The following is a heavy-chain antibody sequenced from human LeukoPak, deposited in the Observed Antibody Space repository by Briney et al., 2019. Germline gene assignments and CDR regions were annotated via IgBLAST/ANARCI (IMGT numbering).Heavy chain of an antibody. CDR1: RGSISSYY. J-gene: IGHJ4*02. D-gene: IGHD2-15*01. CDR2: IYYSGST. Sequence: SETLSLTCIVSRGSISSYYWSWIRQPPGQGLDWIGYIYYSGSTNYNPSLKSRVTMSVDTSKNQFSLKLSSVTAADTAVYYCARRYCGGGSCYSSFDYWGQGTLVTVSS. V-gene: IGHV4-59*08. CDR3: ARRYCGGGSCYSSFDY.